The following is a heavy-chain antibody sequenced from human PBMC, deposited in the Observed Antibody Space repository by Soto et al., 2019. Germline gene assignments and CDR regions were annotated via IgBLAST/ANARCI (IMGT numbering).Heavy chain of an antibody. CDR1: VDPISISKW. CDR3: ARLNRDYYYYGMDV. Sequence: SETLSLTCVFSVDPISISKWWTWFRQTPGKGLEWIGKIDQNGITNYNPSLESRVTILKDNSKNQLSLKLTSVTAVDSAVYYCARLNRDYYYYGMDVWGQGATVTVSS. J-gene: IGHJ6*02. V-gene: IGHV4-4*02. CDR2: IDQNGIT.